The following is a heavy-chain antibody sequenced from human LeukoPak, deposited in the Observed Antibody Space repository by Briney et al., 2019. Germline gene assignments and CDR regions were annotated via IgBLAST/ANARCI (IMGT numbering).Heavy chain of an antibody. D-gene: IGHD2/OR15-2a*01. V-gene: IGHV3-21*01. J-gene: IGHJ3*02. CDR1: GFTFRSYS. CDR2: ISSSSSYI. Sequence: GGSLRLSCAASGFTFRSYSMNWVRQAPGKGLEGVSSISSSSSYIYYADSVKGRFTISRDNAKNSLYLQMNSLRAEDTAVYYCARRGIVKGDIWGQGTMVTVSS. CDR3: ARRGIVKGDI.